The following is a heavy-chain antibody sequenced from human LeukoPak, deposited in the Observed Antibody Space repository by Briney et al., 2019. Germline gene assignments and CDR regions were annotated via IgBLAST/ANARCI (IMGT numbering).Heavy chain of an antibody. D-gene: IGHD1-26*01. V-gene: IGHV5-51*01. CDR1: GYTFTAYW. CDR2: IYPGDSDT. CDR3: ARHTLMGATSSPFDY. Sequence: GESLKLSCQCSGYTFTAYWIAWVRQLPGKGLEWMGVIYPGDSDTRYSPSFQGQVTISADKSFSTAYLQWSSLKASDTAMYYCARHTLMGATSSPFDYWGQGTPVTVSS. J-gene: IGHJ4*02.